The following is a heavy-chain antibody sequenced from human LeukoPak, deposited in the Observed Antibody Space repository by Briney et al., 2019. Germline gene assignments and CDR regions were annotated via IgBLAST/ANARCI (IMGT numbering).Heavy chain of an antibody. V-gene: IGHV3-23*01. D-gene: IGHD7-27*01. CDR1: GLTFSSYA. Sequence: QPGGSLRLSCAASGLTFSSYAMSWVRQAPGKGLEWVSAISGSGGSTYYADSVKGRFTISRDNSKNTLYLQMNSLRAEDTAVYYCAKSTLPTGVREASYFDYWGQGTLVTVSS. CDR2: ISGSGGST. CDR3: AKSTLPTGVREASYFDY. J-gene: IGHJ4*02.